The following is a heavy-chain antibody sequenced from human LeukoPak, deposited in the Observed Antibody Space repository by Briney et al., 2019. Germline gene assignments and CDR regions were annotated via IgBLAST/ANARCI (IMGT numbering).Heavy chain of an antibody. CDR1: GGSISSYY. V-gene: IGHV4-4*07. J-gene: IGHJ5*02. D-gene: IGHD3-3*01. CDR2: IYTSGST. CDR3: ARELLRFPPKLPNWFDP. Sequence: SETLSLTCTVSGGSISSYYWSWIRQPAGKGLEWIGRIYTSGSTNYNPSLKSRVTMSVDTSKNQFSLKLSSVTAADTAVYYCARELLRFPPKLPNWFDPWGQGTLVTVSS.